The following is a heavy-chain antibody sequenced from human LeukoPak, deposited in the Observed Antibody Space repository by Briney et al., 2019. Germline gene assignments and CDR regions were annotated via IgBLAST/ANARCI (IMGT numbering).Heavy chain of an antibody. V-gene: IGHV3-53*01. Sequence: GGSLRLSCAASGFTVSSNYMSWVRQAPGKGLEWVSVIYSGGSTYYADSVKGRFTISRDNSKNTLYLQMNSLRAEDTAVYYCARGADSSGYYYYMDVWGKGTTVTVSS. CDR3: ARGADSSGYYYYMDV. J-gene: IGHJ6*03. CDR2: IYSGGST. D-gene: IGHD3-22*01. CDR1: GFTVSSNY.